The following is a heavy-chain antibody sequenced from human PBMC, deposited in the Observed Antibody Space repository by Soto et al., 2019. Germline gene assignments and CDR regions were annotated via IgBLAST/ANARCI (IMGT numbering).Heavy chain of an antibody. CDR3: ARDAFCGSGTCRVGHWFDP. V-gene: IGHV4-34*01. D-gene: IGHD2-21*01. Sequence: PSETLSLTCAVSGGPFSGVYWSWIRQPPGKGLEWIGGVNHRGSANYNPSLESRVTMSVDTSKNQFSLKLTSVTAADWAVYYCARDAFCGSGTCRVGHWFDPWGHGTLVTV. CDR1: GGPFSGVY. J-gene: IGHJ5*02. CDR2: VNHRGSA.